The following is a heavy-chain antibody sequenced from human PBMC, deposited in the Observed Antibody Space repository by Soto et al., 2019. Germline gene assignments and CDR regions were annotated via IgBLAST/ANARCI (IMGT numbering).Heavy chain of an antibody. CDR2: ISAYNGNT. J-gene: IGHJ5*02. Sequence: GASVKVSCKASGYTFTSYGISWVRQAPGQGLEWMGWISAYNGNTNYAQKLQGRVTMTTDTSTSTAYMELRSLRSDDTAVYYCARESGTSGMLDHDLNWFDPWGQGTQVTVSS. V-gene: IGHV1-18*01. CDR1: GYTFTSYG. D-gene: IGHD1-7*01. CDR3: ARESGTSGMLDHDLNWFDP.